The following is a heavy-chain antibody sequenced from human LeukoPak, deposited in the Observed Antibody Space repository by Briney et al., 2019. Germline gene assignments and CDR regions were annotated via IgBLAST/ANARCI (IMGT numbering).Heavy chain of an antibody. V-gene: IGHV3-23*01. Sequence: GGSLRLSCAASGSTFSSYAMSWDRQAPGKGLEWVSAISGSGGSTYYADSVKGRFTISRDNSKNTLYLQMNSLRAEDTAVYYCAKTTTVISRYFDYWGQGTLVTVSS. CDR1: GSTFSSYA. CDR3: AKTTTVISRYFDY. CDR2: ISGSGGST. J-gene: IGHJ4*02. D-gene: IGHD4-11*01.